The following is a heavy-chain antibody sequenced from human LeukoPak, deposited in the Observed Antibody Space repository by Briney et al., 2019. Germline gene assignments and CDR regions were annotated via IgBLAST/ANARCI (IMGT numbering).Heavy chain of an antibody. CDR3: ASGGYYKGDY. CDR1: GGSISSYY. D-gene: IGHD1-26*01. Sequence: SETLSLTCTVSGGSISSYYWSWLRQPPGKGLEWIGEINHSGSTNYNPSLKSRVTISVDTSKNQFSLKLSSVTAADTAVYYCASGGYYKGDYWGQGTLVTVSS. V-gene: IGHV4-34*01. CDR2: INHSGST. J-gene: IGHJ4*02.